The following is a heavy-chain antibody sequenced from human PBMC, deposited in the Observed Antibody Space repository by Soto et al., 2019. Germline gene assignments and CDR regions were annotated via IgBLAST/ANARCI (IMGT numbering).Heavy chain of an antibody. Sequence: GGSLRLSCAASGFTFSSYGMHWVRQAPGKGLEWVAVISYDGSNKYYADSVKGRFTISRDNSKNTLYLQMNSLRAEDTAVYYCANLPPHCSGGSCYGVPLDVWGKATTVQVSS. CDR1: GFTFSSYG. D-gene: IGHD2-15*01. J-gene: IGHJ6*04. CDR3: ANLPPHCSGGSCYGVPLDV. V-gene: IGHV3-30*18. CDR2: ISYDGSNK.